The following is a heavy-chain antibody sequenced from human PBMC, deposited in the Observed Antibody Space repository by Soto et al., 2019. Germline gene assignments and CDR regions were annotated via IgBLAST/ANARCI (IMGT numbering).Heavy chain of an antibody. CDR3: ATESGSTYGYFDH. CDR2: ISNSGST. CDR1: GGSVTSDEDY. J-gene: IGHJ4*02. Sequence: LSLTCTVSGGSVTSDEDYWTWIRQSPGKGLEWIGYISNSGSTGYNPSLKTRLSMSVDRSKNQFTLRLTSVTAADTAVYFCATESGSTYGYFDHWGQGTQVTVSS. V-gene: IGHV4-30-4*01. D-gene: IGHD5-18*01.